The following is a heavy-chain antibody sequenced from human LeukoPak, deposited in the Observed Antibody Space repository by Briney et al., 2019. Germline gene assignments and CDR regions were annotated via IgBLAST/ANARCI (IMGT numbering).Heavy chain of an antibody. J-gene: IGHJ4*02. V-gene: IGHV3-73*01. CDR1: GFTFSDSG. CDR3: SRHEDTIDY. CDR2: IRSKTNTYAT. Sequence: PGGSLRLSCAASGFTFSDSGIPWVRQASGRGLEWLGHIRSKTNTYATAYAASVQGRFTISRDDSKNTAYLQMNSLKTEDTAMYYCSRHEDTIDYWGQGTLVTVSS. D-gene: IGHD2-15*01.